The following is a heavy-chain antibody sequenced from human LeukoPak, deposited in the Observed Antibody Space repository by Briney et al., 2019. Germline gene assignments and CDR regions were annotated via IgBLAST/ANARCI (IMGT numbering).Heavy chain of an antibody. CDR3: AKDMAFMVAKYYFDY. CDR2: ISGSGGST. CDR1: GFTFSGYA. D-gene: IGHD4/OR15-4a*01. J-gene: IGHJ4*02. Sequence: QPGGSLRLSCAASGFTFSGYAMSWVRQAPGKGLEWVSAISGSGGSTYYADSVKGRFTISRDNSKNTLYLQMNSLRAEDTAVYYCAKDMAFMVAKYYFDYWGQGTLVTVSS. V-gene: IGHV3-23*01.